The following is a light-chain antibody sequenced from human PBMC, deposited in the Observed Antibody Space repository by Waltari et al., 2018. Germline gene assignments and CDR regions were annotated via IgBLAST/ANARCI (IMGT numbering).Light chain of an antibody. CDR3: QQANSFVPLT. V-gene: IGKV1-12*01. CDR1: QDINNF. Sequence: DIQMTQPPSSVFASVGDRVTITCRASQDINNFLAWYQQKPGKAPYLLIYGASVLQSGVPARFSGSGSRTNFTLTINSLQPEDFATYFCQQANSFVPLTFGGGTRVQIK. J-gene: IGKJ4*01. CDR2: GAS.